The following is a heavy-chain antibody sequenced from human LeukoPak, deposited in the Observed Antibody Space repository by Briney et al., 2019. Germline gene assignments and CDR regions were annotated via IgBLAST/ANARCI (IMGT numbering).Heavy chain of an antibody. Sequence: SETLSLTCTVSGGSISSSSYYWGWIRQPPGKGLEWIGSIYYSGGTYYNPSLKSRVTKSVDTSKNQFSLKLSSVTAADTAVYYCATRIAARWFDPWGQGTLVTVSS. D-gene: IGHD6-6*01. CDR2: IYYSGGT. CDR1: GGSISSSSYY. V-gene: IGHV4-39*01. CDR3: ATRIAARWFDP. J-gene: IGHJ5*02.